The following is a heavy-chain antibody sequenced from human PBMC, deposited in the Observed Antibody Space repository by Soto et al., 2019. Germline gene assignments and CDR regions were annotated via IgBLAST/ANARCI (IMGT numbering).Heavy chain of an antibody. CDR1: GFSISDYY. CDR3: ARRRRCFTPICTSMPLDY. V-gene: IGHV3-11*01. Sequence: PGGSLRLSCAASGFSISDYYMNWIRQAPGKGPEWISYISSGITTVVYADSVRGRFTISRDDARNSIFLEVNNLRDDDTAMYYCARRRRCFTPICTSMPLDYWGQGTLVTVSS. CDR2: ISSGITTV. J-gene: IGHJ4*02. D-gene: IGHD2-15*01.